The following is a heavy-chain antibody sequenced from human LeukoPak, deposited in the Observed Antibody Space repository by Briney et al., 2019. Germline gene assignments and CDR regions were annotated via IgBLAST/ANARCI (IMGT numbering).Heavy chain of an antibody. D-gene: IGHD3-9*01. J-gene: IGHJ4*02. V-gene: IGHV3-21*04. CDR3: AKVSDILTGYYTHFDY. Sequence: GGSLRLSCAASGFTFSSYKMNWVRQAPGRGLEWVSSIHSGGSDVYYADSVKGRFTVSRDNSKNTLYLQMNSLRAEDTAVYYCAKVSDILTGYYTHFDYWGQGTLVTVSS. CDR1: GFTFSSYK. CDR2: IHSGGSDV.